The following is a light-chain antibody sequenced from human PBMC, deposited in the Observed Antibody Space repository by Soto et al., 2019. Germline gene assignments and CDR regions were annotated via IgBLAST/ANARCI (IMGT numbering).Light chain of an antibody. Sequence: DIQMTQSPCSLSASVGDRVTITCRASQNIIFYLNWYQLKPGKAPKLLIYAASNLQSGVPSRFSGSGSGTDFTFTISSLQPEDIATYYCHQYGHLPITFGQGTRLEIK. V-gene: IGKV1-33*01. J-gene: IGKJ5*01. CDR2: AAS. CDR3: HQYGHLPIT. CDR1: QNIIFY.